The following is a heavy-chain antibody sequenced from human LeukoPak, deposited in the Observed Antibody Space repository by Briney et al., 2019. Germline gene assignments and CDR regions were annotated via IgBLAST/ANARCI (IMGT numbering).Heavy chain of an antibody. CDR3: TKLGIAVAATMD. CDR1: GFTFSSYE. Sequence: GGSLRLSCAASGFTFSSYEMNWVRQARGKGLEWVSYISTSGGTMYYADSVKGRFTISRDNAKNSLYLQMNSLRAEDTAVYYCTKLGIAVAATMDWGQGTLVTVSS. D-gene: IGHD6-19*01. V-gene: IGHV3-48*03. CDR2: ISTSGGTM. J-gene: IGHJ4*02.